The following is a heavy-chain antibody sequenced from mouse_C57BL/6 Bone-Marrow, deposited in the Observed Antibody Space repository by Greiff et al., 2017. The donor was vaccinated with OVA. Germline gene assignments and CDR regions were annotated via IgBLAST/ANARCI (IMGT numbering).Heavy chain of an antibody. CDR3: ARRGGFDY. CDR2: ISSGGSYT. V-gene: IGHV5-6*02. CDR1: GFTFSSYG. J-gene: IGHJ2*01. Sequence: EVKLEESGGDLVKPGGSLKLSCAASGFTFSSYGMSWVRQTPDKRLEWVATISSGGSYTYYPDSVKGRFTISRDNAKNTLYLQMSSLKSEDTAMYYCARRGGFDYWGQGTTLTVSS.